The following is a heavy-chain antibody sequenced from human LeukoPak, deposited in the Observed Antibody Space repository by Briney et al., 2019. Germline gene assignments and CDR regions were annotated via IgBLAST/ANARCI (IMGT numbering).Heavy chain of an antibody. Sequence: GGSLRLSCAVSGFAYGFTFSVYAVSWVRQAPGKGPAWVASVNGRGATTYYADSVRGRFTISRDNSKNTLYLQMISLGADDTAVYFCAKAPATGEGYYFYYMDVWGKGPRSPSP. CDR2: VNGRGATT. CDR3: AKAPATGEGYYFYYMDV. V-gene: IGHV3-23*01. CDR1: GFAYGFTFSVYA. D-gene: IGHD7-27*01. J-gene: IGHJ6*03.